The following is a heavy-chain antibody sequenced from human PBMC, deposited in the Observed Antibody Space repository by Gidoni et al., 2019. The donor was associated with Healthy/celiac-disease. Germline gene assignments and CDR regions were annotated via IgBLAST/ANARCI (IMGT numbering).Heavy chain of an antibody. CDR2: INHSGST. J-gene: IGHJ5*02. V-gene: IGHV4-34*01. D-gene: IGHD3-10*01. Sequence: QVQLQQWGAGLLKPSETLSLTCAVYGGSFSGYYWSWIRQPPGKGLEWIGEINHSGSTNYNPSLKSRVTISVDTSKNQFSLKLSSVTAADTAVYYCARGQTYYYGSGLFDPWGQGTLVTVSS. CDR3: ARGQTYYYGSGLFDP. CDR1: GGSFSGYY.